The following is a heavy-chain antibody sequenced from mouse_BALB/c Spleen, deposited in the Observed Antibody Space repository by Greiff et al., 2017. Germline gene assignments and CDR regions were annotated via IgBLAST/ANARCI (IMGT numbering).Heavy chain of an antibody. Sequence: EVQLVESGGGLVKPGGSLKLSCAASGFTFSDYYMYWVRQTPEKRLEWVATISDGGSYTYYPDSVKGRFTISRDNAKNNLYLQMCSLKSEDTAMYYCAREKPRAYYFDYWGQGTTLTVSS. CDR1: GFTFSDYY. CDR2: ISDGGSYT. D-gene: IGHD3-3*01. CDR3: AREKPRAYYFDY. V-gene: IGHV5-4*02. J-gene: IGHJ2*01.